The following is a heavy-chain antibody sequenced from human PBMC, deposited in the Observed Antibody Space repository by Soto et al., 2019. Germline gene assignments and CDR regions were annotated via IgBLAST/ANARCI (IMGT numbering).Heavy chain of an antibody. V-gene: IGHV3-48*02. Sequence: EVQLVESGGALVQPGGSLRLSCAASGFKFSIYSMNWVRQAPGKGLEWSAYITSDTKTIKYGDSVKGRFTISRDNAKNSVYLQMNSLSDEDTAVYYCARSVEGHFDYWGQEPWSLSPQ. CDR3: ARSVEGHFDY. D-gene: IGHD6-19*01. J-gene: IGHJ4*01. CDR2: ITSDTKTI. CDR1: GFKFSIYS.